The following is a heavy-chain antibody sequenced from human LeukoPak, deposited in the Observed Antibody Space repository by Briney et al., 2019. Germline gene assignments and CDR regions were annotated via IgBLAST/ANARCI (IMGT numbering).Heavy chain of an antibody. D-gene: IGHD3-9*01. Sequence: ASVKVSCKASEYTFTSYAMHWVRQAPGQRLEWMGWINAGNGNTKYSQKFQGRVTITRDTSASTAYMELSSLRSEDTAVYYCAREVLRYFDWLPYSGYFDYWGQGTLVTVSS. CDR1: EYTFTSYA. J-gene: IGHJ4*02. CDR2: INAGNGNT. CDR3: AREVLRYFDWLPYSGYFDY. V-gene: IGHV1-3*01.